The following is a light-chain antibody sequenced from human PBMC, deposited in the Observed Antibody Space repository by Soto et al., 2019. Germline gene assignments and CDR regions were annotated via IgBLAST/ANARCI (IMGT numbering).Light chain of an antibody. V-gene: IGKV1-5*03. J-gene: IGKJ4*01. CDR3: QQHHAYPLT. Sequence: DIQMTQAPSTLSASVGDRVTITCRASQSIRSWLAWYQQRPGKAPKLLISAASSLLSGVPSRFSGSASGTEFTLTISSLQPDDFATYYCQQHHAYPLTFGGGTKV. CDR1: QSIRSW. CDR2: AAS.